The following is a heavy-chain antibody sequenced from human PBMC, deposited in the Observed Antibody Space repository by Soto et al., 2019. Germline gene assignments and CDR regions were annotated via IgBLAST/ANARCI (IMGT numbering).Heavy chain of an antibody. CDR1: GGTFSSYA. CDR2: IIPIFGTA. V-gene: IGHV1-69*13. D-gene: IGHD2-15*01. Sequence: SVKVSCKASGGTFSSYAISWVRQAPGQGLEWMGGIIPIFGTANYAQKFQGRVTITADESTSTAYMELSSLRSEDTAVYYCASPSVGRDGLRSPSKFAYRGQGTLVTVSS. J-gene: IGHJ4*02. CDR3: ASPSVGRDGLRSPSKFAY.